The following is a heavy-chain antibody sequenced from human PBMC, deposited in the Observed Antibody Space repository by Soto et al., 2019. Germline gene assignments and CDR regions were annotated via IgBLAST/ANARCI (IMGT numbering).Heavy chain of an antibody. CDR3: AKTPRQWLVYFDY. D-gene: IGHD6-19*01. V-gene: IGHV3-23*01. CDR1: GFTFSNYA. Sequence: DVQLLESGGGLVKPGGSLRLSCAASGFTFSNYAIAWVRQAPGKGLEWVSGISGSGGTTYYADSVKGRFTISRDNSKDTLHLQMNSLRAEDTAVYYCAKTPRQWLVYFDYWGQGALVTVSS. J-gene: IGHJ4*02. CDR2: ISGSGGTT.